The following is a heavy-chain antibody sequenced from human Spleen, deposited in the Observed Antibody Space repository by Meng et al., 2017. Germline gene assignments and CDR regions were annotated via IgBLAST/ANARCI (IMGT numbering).Heavy chain of an antibody. CDR2: ISGSGGST. Sequence: EVQLVESGGGLVKPGGSLRLSCAASGFTFSNYAMSWVRQAPGKGLEWVSLISGSGGSTYYADSVKGRFTISRDNSKNTMYLQMNSLRAEDTAVYYCAKQATGTNTPYFDCWGQGTLVTVSS. D-gene: IGHD1-1*01. J-gene: IGHJ4*02. CDR1: GFTFSNYA. CDR3: AKQATGTNTPYFDC. V-gene: IGHV3-23*04.